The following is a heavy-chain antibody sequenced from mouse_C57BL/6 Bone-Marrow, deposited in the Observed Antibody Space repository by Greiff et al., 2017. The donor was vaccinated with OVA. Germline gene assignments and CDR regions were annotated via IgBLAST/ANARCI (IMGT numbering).Heavy chain of an antibody. D-gene: IGHD2-2*01. CDR3: ARSGYGDYFDY. CDR2: IYPRSGNT. J-gene: IGHJ2*01. V-gene: IGHV1-81*01. CDR1: GYTFTSYG. Sequence: VKLVESGAELARPGASVKLSCKASGYTFTSYGISWVKQRTGQGLEWIGEIYPRSGNTYYNEKFKGKATLTADKSSSTAYMELRSLTSEDSAVYICARSGYGDYFDYWGQGTPLTVSS.